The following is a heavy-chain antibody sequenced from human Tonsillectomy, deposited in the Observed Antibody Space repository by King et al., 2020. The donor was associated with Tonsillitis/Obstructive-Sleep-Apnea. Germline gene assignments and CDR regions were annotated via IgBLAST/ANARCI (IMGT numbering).Heavy chain of an antibody. CDR1: GFTFSSYS. Sequence: VQLVESGGGPVKPGGCLRLSCAASGFTFSSYSMNWVRQAPGKGLEWVSSISDSGYYIYYADSVKVRFTISRDNTKNSLFLQMSSLRAEDTALYYCARETAESFDYWGQGTLVTVSS. J-gene: IGHJ4*02. V-gene: IGHV3-21*01. CDR3: ARETAESFDY. CDR2: ISDSGYYI.